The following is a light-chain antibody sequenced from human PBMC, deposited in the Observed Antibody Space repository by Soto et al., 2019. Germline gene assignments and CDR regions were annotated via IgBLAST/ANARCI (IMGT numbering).Light chain of an antibody. Sequence: QSVLTQPASVSGSPGQSITISCTATSSDVAAYKYVSWYQQHPGRAPKLIIYDVSNRPSGVSNRFSGSKSGSTASLTISGRQAEDEADYYCSAYTTRIALYVFGAGTKLTVL. CDR1: SSDVAAYKY. J-gene: IGLJ1*01. CDR3: SAYTTRIALYV. CDR2: DVS. V-gene: IGLV2-14*03.